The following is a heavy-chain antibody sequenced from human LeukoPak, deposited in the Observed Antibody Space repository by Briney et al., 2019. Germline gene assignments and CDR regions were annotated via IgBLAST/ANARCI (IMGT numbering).Heavy chain of an antibody. D-gene: IGHD6-6*01. CDR2: IYSGGST. J-gene: IGHJ6*03. Sequence: GGSLRLSCAASGFTFSNYAMSWVRQAPGKGLECVSVIYSGGSTYYADSVKGRFTISRDNSKNTLYLQMNSLRAEDTAVYYCAAARPAGEYYYYYMDVWGKGTTVTVSS. CDR3: AAARPAGEYYYYYMDV. CDR1: GFTFSNYA. V-gene: IGHV3-53*01.